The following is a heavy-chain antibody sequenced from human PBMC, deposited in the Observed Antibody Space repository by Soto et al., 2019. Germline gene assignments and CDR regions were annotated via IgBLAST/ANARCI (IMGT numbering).Heavy chain of an antibody. D-gene: IGHD3-22*01. J-gene: IGHJ4*02. CDR2: ISGSGGST. CDR3: AKSVVAVVITFIDY. Sequence: VGSLRLSCAASGFTFSSYAMSWVRQAPGKGLEWVSAISGSGGSTYYADSVKGRFTISRDNSKNTLYLQMNSLRAEDTAVYYCAKSVVAVVITFIDYWGPRTLLTVFS. V-gene: IGHV3-23*01. CDR1: GFTFSSYA.